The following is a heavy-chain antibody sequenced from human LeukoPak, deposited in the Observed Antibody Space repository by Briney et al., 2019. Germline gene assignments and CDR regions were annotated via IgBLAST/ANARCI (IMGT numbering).Heavy chain of an antibody. Sequence: ASVKVSCKGSGYTFTKYAISWVRQAPGQGLEYMGWIDTNTGNPTYAQGYTGRFVFSLDTSVSTAYLQISSLKAEDSAIYFCANCYDSSGFFAYWGQGTLVTVSS. D-gene: IGHD3-22*01. J-gene: IGHJ4*02. CDR1: GYTFTKYA. CDR3: ANCYDSSGFFAY. CDR2: IDTNTGNP. V-gene: IGHV7-4-1*02.